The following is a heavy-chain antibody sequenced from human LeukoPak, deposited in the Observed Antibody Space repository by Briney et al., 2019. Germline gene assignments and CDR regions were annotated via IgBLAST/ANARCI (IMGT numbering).Heavy chain of an antibody. CDR3: ARIRMITFGGVIDY. D-gene: IGHD3-16*01. Sequence: SETLSLTCTVSGGSISSGDYYWRWIRQPPGTGLEWIGYIYYSGSTYYNPPLKSRVTISVDTSKNQFSLKLSSVTAADTAVYYCARIRMITFGGVIDYWGQGTLVTVSS. CDR2: IYYSGST. J-gene: IGHJ4*02. V-gene: IGHV4-30-4*08. CDR1: GGSISSGDYY.